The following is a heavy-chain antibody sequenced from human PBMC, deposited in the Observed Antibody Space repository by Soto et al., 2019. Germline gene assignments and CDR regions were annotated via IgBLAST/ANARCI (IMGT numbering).Heavy chain of an antibody. Sequence: SETLSLTCTVSGGSISSSSYYWGWIRQHPGKGLEWIGNIYYSGSTYYNPSLKSRVTISVDTSKNQFSLKLSSVTAADTAVYYCARDRPYYDFWSGSAAAWGQGTLVTVSS. CDR2: IYYSGST. D-gene: IGHD3-3*01. CDR1: GGSISSSSYY. CDR3: ARDRPYYDFWSGSAAA. V-gene: IGHV4-31*03. J-gene: IGHJ5*02.